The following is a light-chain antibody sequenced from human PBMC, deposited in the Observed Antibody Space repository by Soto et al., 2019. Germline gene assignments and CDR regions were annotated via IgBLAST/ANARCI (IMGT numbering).Light chain of an antibody. Sequence: EIVLTQSPGTLSLSPGERATLSCRASQSVSSYLDWYQQKPGQAPRLLLYDASNRATGIPARFSGSGSATDFTLTISSLEAEDFAVYYGQQRSNWPLTFGGGTKVEIK. CDR2: DAS. CDR3: QQRSNWPLT. CDR1: QSVSSY. V-gene: IGKV3-11*01. J-gene: IGKJ4*01.